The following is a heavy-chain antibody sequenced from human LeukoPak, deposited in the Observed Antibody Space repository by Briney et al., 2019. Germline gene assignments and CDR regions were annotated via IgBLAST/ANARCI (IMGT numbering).Heavy chain of an antibody. CDR3: ARSDTAMVYGMDV. D-gene: IGHD5-18*01. CDR1: GYTFTGYY. J-gene: IGHJ6*02. V-gene: IGHV1-2*02. Sequence: GASVKVSCKASGYTFTGYYMHWVRQAPGQGLEWMGWINPNSGGTNYAQKFQGRVTMTRDTSISTAYMELSRLRSDDAAVYYCARSDTAMVYGMDVWGQGTTVTVSS. CDR2: INPNSGGT.